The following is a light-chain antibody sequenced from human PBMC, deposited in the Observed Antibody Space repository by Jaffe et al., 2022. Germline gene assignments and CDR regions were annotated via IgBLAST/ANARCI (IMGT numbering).Light chain of an antibody. CDR1: SSDVGSYDL. J-gene: IGLJ2*01. V-gene: IGLV2-23*02. CDR3: CSYAGSSTFII. CDR2: EVN. Sequence: QSALTQPASVSGSPGQSITISCTGTSSDVGSYDLVSWYQQHPDKAPKLMIYEVNKRPLGVSNRFSGSKSGNTASLTISGLQAEDESDYYCCSYAGSSTFIIFGGGTKLTVL.